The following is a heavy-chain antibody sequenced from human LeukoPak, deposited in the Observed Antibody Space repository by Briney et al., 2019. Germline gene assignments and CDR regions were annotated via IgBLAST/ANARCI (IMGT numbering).Heavy chain of an antibody. J-gene: IGHJ4*02. V-gene: IGHV3-33*01. CDR2: IWYDGSNK. Sequence: SGGSLRLSCAASGFTFSSYGMHWVRQAPGKGLEWVAVIWYDGSNKYYADSVKGRFTISRDNSKNTLYLQMNSLRAEDTAVYYCARPYGGSYPDYWGQGTLVTVSS. CDR1: GFTFSSYG. CDR3: ARPYGGSYPDY. D-gene: IGHD1-26*01.